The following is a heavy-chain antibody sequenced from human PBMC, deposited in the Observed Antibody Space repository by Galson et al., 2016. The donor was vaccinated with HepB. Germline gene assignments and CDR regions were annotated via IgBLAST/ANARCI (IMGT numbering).Heavy chain of an antibody. CDR1: GYTFTGYY. V-gene: IGHV1-2*02. CDR3: AREEAAANAFDF. D-gene: IGHD6-13*01. Sequence: SVKVSCKASGYTFTGYYIHWVRQAPGQGLEWMGWINPNSGGTNYAQKFQGRVTMTRDTATGAAYMELTRLRSDDTAVYYCAREEAAANAFDFWGQGTMVAVSS. J-gene: IGHJ3*01. CDR2: INPNSGGT.